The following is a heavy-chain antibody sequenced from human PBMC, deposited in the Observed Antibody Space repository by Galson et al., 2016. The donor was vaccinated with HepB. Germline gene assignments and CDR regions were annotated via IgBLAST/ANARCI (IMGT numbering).Heavy chain of an antibody. CDR2: INYNGNT. J-gene: IGHJ4*01. CDR3: ASISWYYYGLGACDN. D-gene: IGHD3-10*01. Sequence: SETLSLTCSVSGGSVTTEYHYWGWIRQPPGKGLEWIGSINYNGNTYYNPSLKSRVTVSVDTSTNQFALKLSSVASADTAVYYCASISWYYYGLGACDNCGQGMLFSVSS. CDR1: GGSVTTEYHY. V-gene: IGHV4-39*01.